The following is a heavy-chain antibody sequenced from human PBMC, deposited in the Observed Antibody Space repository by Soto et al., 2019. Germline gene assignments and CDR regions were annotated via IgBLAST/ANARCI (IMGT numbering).Heavy chain of an antibody. CDR3: ARDAFINMVRGVIRGFLDY. J-gene: IGHJ4*02. CDR1: GFTFSDHY. CDR2: ISSSGSSM. V-gene: IGHV3-11*01. D-gene: IGHD3-10*01. Sequence: GSLRLSCAASGFTFSDHYMSWIRQAPGKGLEWVSHISSSGSSMYYADSVKGRFSISRDNAKNSLYLQMDSLRAEDTAVYYCARDAFINMVRGVIRGFLDYWGQGTLVTVSS.